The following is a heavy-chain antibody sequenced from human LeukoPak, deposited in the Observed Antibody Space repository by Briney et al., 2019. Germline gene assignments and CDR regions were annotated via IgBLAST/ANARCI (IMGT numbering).Heavy chain of an antibody. J-gene: IGHJ3*02. CDR1: GFTYSHNG. D-gene: IGHD4-23*01. CDR3: ARDRPYGGDAFDI. CDR2: ISSSSSYI. V-gene: IGHV3-21*01. Sequence: GGSLRLSCVASGFTYSHNGMHWVRQAPGKGLEWVSSISSSSSYIYYADSVKGRFTISRDNAKNSLYLQMNSLRAEDTAVYYCARDRPYGGDAFDIWGQGTMVTVSS.